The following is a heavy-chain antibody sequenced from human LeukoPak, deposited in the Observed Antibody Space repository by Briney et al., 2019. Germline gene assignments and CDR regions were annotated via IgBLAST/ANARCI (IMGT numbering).Heavy chain of an antibody. CDR2: ISGSSSYI. D-gene: IGHD3-3*01. CDR1: GFTFSSYG. CDR3: ARDMASDFWSGYPPGY. V-gene: IGHV3-21*01. Sequence: GGSLRLPCAASGFTFSSYGMNWVRQAPGKGLEWVSSISGSSSYIYYADSVRGRFTISRDNAKNSLYLQMNSLRADDTAVYYCARDMASDFWSGYPPGYWGQGTLVTVSS. J-gene: IGHJ4*02.